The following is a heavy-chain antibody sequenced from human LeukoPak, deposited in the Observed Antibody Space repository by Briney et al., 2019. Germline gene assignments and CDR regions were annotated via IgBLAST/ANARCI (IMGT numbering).Heavy chain of an antibody. CDR1: GFTFSSYG. Sequence: GGSLRLSCAASGFTFSSYGMHWVRQAPGKGLEWVAVIWYDGSNKYYADSVKGRFTISRDNSENTLYLQMNSLRAEDTAVYYCARDGNYYDSSGYYYGDYYYYGMDVWGQGTTVTVSS. J-gene: IGHJ6*02. V-gene: IGHV3-33*01. D-gene: IGHD3-22*01. CDR2: IWYDGSNK. CDR3: ARDGNYYDSSGYYYGDYYYYGMDV.